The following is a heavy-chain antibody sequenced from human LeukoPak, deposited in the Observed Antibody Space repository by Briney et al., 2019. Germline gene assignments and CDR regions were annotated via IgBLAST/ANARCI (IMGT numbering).Heavy chain of an antibody. CDR1: GYTFTGYY. V-gene: IGHV1-2*06. D-gene: IGHD5-12*01. J-gene: IGHJ5*02. Sequence: GASVKVSCKASGYTFTGYYMHWVRQAPGQGLEWMGRINPDSGGTNYAQKFQGRVTMTRDTSISTAYMELSRLRSDDTAVYYCATSGYGEDWFDPWGQGTLVTVSS. CDR2: INPDSGGT. CDR3: ATSGYGEDWFDP.